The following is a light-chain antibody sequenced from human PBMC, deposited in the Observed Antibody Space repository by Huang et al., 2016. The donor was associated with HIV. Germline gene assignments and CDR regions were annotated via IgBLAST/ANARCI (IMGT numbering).Light chain of an antibody. Sequence: DIVMTQSPDSLTVSLGERATIHCKSSQSLLYSSNNKNYLNWYQQKPGQPPKLLIYGASARDSGVPDRFSGSGAGTNFTLTISSLQAEDVAIYYCQQYFSSLWTFGQGTKVEIK. V-gene: IGKV4-1*01. CDR3: QQYFSSLWT. CDR2: GAS. J-gene: IGKJ1*01. CDR1: QSLLYSSNNKNY.